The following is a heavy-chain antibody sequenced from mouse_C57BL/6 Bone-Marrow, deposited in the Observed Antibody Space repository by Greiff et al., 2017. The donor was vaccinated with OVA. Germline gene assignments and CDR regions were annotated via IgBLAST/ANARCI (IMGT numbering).Heavy chain of an antibody. CDR2: IHPNSGST. V-gene: IGHV1-64*01. CDR1: GYTFTSYW. J-gene: IGHJ2*01. D-gene: IGHD1-1*01. CDR3: ARYCYGRSDY. Sequence: VQLQQPGAELVKPGASVKLSCKASGYTFTSYWMHWVKQRPGQGLEWIGMIHPNSGSTNYNEKFKSKATLTVDKSSSTAYMQLSSLTSEDAAVYYCARYCYGRSDYWGQGTTLTVSS.